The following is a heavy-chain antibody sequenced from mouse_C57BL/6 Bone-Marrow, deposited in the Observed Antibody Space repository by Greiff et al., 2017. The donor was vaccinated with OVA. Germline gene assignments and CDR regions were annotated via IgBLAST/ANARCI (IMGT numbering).Heavy chain of an antibody. J-gene: IGHJ2*01. V-gene: IGHV1-5*01. D-gene: IGHD2-5*01. CDR2: IYPGNSDT. CDR3: TRGWAYYSNHFDY. Sequence: SGTVLARPGASVKMSCTTSGYTFTSYWMHWVKQRPGKGLEWIGAIYPGNSDTSYNQKFKGKAKLTAVTSASTAYMELSSLTNEDSAVDYCTRGWAYYSNHFDYWGQGTTLTVSS. CDR1: GYTFTSYW.